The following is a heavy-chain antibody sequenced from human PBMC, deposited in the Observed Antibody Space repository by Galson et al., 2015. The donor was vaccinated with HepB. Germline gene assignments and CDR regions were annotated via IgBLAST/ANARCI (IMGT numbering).Heavy chain of an antibody. CDR3: AHRGYFDWLSFGFDP. V-gene: IGHV2-5*02. D-gene: IGHD3-9*01. CDR1: GFSLSTSGVG. Sequence: PALVKPTQTLTLTCTFSGFSLSTSGVGVGWIRQPPGKALEWLALIYWDDDKRCSPSLKSRLTITKDTSRNQVVLTMTNMDPVDTATYYCAHRGYFDWLSFGFDPWGQGTLVTVSS. CDR2: IYWDDDK. J-gene: IGHJ5*02.